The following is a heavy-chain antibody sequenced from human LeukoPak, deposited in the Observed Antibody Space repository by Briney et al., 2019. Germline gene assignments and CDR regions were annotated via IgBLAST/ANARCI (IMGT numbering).Heavy chain of an antibody. CDR3: ARDEKIVGASGQDY. CDR2: INTDGGDT. V-gene: IGHV3-74*01. D-gene: IGHD1-26*01. CDR1: GLTFGSHW. Sequence: GGSLRLSCAASGLTFGSHWMHWVRQAPGKGLVWVSRINTDGGDTIYADSVKGRFTISRDNAKNTLFLQMNSLRAEDTAVYYCARDEKIVGASGQDYWGQGTLVTVSS. J-gene: IGHJ4*02.